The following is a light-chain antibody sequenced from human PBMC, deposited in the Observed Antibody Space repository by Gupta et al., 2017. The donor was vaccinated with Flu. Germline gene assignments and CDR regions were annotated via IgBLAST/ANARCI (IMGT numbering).Light chain of an antibody. J-gene: IGKJ3*01. CDR3: QQYFSVPFA. V-gene: IGKV4-1*01. Sequence: EIVMTQTPDSLTLSLCERATIHCKASENVLYSRNTQNYLTWYHQRPGQPPKLLLYWGSMRDAGGPDRFSGRASGTEFNLTIRDLQAEDVGFYYCQQYFSVPFAFGPGTRV. CDR1: ENVLYSRNTQNY. CDR2: WGS.